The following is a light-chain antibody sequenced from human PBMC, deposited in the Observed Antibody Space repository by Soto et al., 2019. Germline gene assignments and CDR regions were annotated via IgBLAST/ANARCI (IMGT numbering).Light chain of an antibody. Sequence: EIVMTQSPATLSVSPGERATLSCRASQSVSSNLAWYQQKPGQAPRLLIYGASTRATGIPARFSGSGSGTELTLTISSLQSEAFAVYYCQQYNNWPPRGTFGQGTKVEIK. CDR2: GAS. J-gene: IGKJ1*01. CDR3: QQYNNWPPRGT. CDR1: QSVSSN. V-gene: IGKV3-15*01.